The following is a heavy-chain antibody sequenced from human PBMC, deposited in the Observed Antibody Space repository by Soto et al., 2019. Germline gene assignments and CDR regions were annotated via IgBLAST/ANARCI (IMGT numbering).Heavy chain of an antibody. CDR2: IWYDGSNK. CDR3: ARYYDFWSGYYLTYYYYCMDV. V-gene: IGHV3-33*01. D-gene: IGHD3-3*01. Sequence: PGGSLRLSCAASGFTFSSYGKHWVRQAPGKGLERVAVIWYDGSNKYYADSVKGRFTISRDNSKNTLYLQMNSLRAEDTAVYYCARYYDFWSGYYLTYYYYCMDVWGQGTTVTVSS. CDR1: GFTFSSYG. J-gene: IGHJ6*02.